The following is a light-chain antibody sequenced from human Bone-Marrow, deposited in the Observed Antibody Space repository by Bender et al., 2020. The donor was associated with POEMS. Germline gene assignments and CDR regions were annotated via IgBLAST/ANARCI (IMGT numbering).Light chain of an antibody. CDR1: SSDVGGYNY. CDR3: SSYAGINNMV. V-gene: IGLV2-8*01. J-gene: IGLJ2*01. CDR2: EVS. Sequence: QSALTQPPSASGSPGQSVTISCTGTSSDVGGYNYVSWYQQHPGKAPKLMIYEVSKRPSGVPDRFSGSKSGNTASLTVSGLQAEDEADYYCSSYAGINNMVFGGGTILTVL.